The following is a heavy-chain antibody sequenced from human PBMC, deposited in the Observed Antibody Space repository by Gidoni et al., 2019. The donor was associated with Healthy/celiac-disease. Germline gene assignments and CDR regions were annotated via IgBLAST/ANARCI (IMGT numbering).Heavy chain of an antibody. CDR3: ARHVGSGWPRDYYGMDV. D-gene: IGHD6-19*01. V-gene: IGHV5-10-1*03. Sequence: EVQLVQSGAEVKKRGESLRISCKGSGYSFTSYWISWVRQMPGNGLEWMGRIDPSDSYTNYSPSFQGHVTISADKSISTAYLQWSSLKASDTAMYYCARHVGSGWPRDYYGMDVWGQGTTVTVSS. J-gene: IGHJ6*02. CDR2: IDPSDSYT. CDR1: GYSFTSYW.